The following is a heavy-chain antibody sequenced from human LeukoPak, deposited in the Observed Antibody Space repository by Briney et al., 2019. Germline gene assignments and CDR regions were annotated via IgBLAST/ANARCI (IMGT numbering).Heavy chain of an antibody. CDR3: ARGWGSAMIRGLAGDS. D-gene: IGHD3-10*01. CDR1: GFTFSDHY. CDR2: INPVGLT. J-gene: IGHJ5*02. V-gene: IGHV4-34*01. Sequence: GSLRLSCAASGFTFSDHYMDWVRQAPGKALEWIGEINPVGLTNYNPSLKSRVTISADTSKSQFSLHVTSVTAADTAMYYCARGWGSAMIRGLAGDSWGQGTLVTVSS.